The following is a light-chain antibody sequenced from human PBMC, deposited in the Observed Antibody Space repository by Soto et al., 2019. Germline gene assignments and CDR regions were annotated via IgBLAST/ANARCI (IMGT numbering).Light chain of an antibody. V-gene: IGLV1-40*01. CDR3: AAWDDSLSGFYV. CDR2: GNI. J-gene: IGLJ1*01. Sequence: QSVLTQPPSVSGAPGQRVTISCTGSSSNIGAGYDVHWYQQRPGTAPKLLIFGNINRPSGVPDRFSGSKSGTSASLAITGLQAEDEGDYYCAAWDDSLSGFYVFGTGTKLTVL. CDR1: SSNIGAGYD.